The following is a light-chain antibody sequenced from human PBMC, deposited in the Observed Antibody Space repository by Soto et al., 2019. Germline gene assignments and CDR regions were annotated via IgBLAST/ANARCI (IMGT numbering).Light chain of an antibody. J-gene: IGKJ2*01. V-gene: IGKV1-6*01. CDR2: AAS. CDR3: LQDYNHPYT. Sequence: AIQMTQSPSSLSASVGDRVTITCRASQGIRNDLGWYQHKPGKAPKLLIFAASSLESGVPSRFRGSGSGTDFTLTISSLQPEDFATYYCLQDYNHPYTFGQGTVLEIK. CDR1: QGIRND.